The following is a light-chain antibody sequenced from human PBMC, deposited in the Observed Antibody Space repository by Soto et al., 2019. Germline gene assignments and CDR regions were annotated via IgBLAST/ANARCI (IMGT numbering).Light chain of an antibody. J-gene: IGLJ1*01. CDR2: EVN. Sequence: QSALTQPASVSGSPGQSITISCTGTSSDVGGYNYVSWYQQHPGKAPKLMIYEVNNRPSGVSNRFSGSKSDNTASLTISGLQPEDEADYYCSSYTSSSVYIFGTGTKLTVL. CDR1: SSDVGGYNY. CDR3: SSYTSSSVYI. V-gene: IGLV2-14*01.